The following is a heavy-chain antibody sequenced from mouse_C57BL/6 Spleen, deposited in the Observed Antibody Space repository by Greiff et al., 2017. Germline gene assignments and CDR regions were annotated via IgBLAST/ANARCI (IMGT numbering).Heavy chain of an antibody. V-gene: IGHV1-82*01. CDR1: GYAFSSSW. J-gene: IGHJ4*01. CDR3: ARSHYSKSDAYYAMDY. Sequence: VQLQQSGPELVKPGASVKISCKASGYAFSSSWMNWVKQRPGKGLEWIGRIYPGDGDTNYNGKFKGKATLTADKSSSTAYMQLSSLTSEDSAVYFCARSHYSKSDAYYAMDYWGQGTSVTVSS. CDR2: IYPGDGDT. D-gene: IGHD2-5*01.